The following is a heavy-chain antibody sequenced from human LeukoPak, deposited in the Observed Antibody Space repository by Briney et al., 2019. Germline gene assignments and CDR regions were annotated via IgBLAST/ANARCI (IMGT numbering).Heavy chain of an antibody. Sequence: GASVKVFCKASGYTFTGSYIHWVRQAPGQGLEWMGWINPDSGVTKYAQNFQGRVTMTRDTSISTASMEMRSLKSDDTAVYYCARDFGSSSAWYEFDYWGQGTLVTVSS. J-gene: IGHJ4*02. CDR1: GYTFTGSY. CDR2: INPDSGVT. CDR3: ARDFGSSSAWYEFDY. D-gene: IGHD6-19*01. V-gene: IGHV1-2*02.